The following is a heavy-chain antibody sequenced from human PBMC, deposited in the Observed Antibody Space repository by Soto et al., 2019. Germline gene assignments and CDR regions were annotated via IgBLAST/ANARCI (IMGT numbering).Heavy chain of an antibody. Sequence: GGSLRLSCAASGFTFSRYAVSWVRQAPGKGLEWVSAISGSGGSTYFRDTVRGRFTISRDNSKNTLYLQMDSLRAEDTAVYYCAKDSISSDGGYYLYYFDSWGQGTPVTVSS. J-gene: IGHJ4*02. CDR3: AKDSISSDGGYYLYYFDS. CDR2: ISGSGGST. D-gene: IGHD3-22*01. CDR1: GFTFSRYA. V-gene: IGHV3-23*01.